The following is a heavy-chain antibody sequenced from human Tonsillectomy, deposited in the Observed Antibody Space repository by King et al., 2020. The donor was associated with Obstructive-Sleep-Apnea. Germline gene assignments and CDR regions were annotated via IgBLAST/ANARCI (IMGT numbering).Heavy chain of an antibody. CDR1: GFTFNTYA. Sequence: VQLVESVGGVVQPGRSLRLSCAASGFTFNTYAVHWVRQAPGKGLEWVAVISFDGTNTYHADSVKGRFIISRDNSKNTLYLQMNGLRAEDTAVYYCARGWGAARAQFYYYYGLDVWGQGTTVTVSS. V-gene: IGHV3-30*04. D-gene: IGHD6-6*01. CDR2: ISFDGTNT. CDR3: ARGWGAARAQFYYYYGLDV. J-gene: IGHJ6*02.